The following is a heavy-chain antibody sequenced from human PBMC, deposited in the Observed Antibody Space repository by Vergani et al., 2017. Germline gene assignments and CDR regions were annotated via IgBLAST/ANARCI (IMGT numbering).Heavy chain of an antibody. V-gene: IGHV1-2*04. J-gene: IGHJ4*02. CDR1: GYTFTGYY. D-gene: IGHD5-18*01. CDR3: ARDPLSPGFQDSDTDY. Sequence: QVQLVQSGAEVKKPGASVKVSCKASGYTFTGYYMHWVRQAPGQGLEWMGWINPNSGGTNYAQKFQGWVTMTRDTSISTAYMELSRLRSDDTAVYYCARDPLSPGFQDSDTDYWGQGTLVTVSS. CDR2: INPNSGGT.